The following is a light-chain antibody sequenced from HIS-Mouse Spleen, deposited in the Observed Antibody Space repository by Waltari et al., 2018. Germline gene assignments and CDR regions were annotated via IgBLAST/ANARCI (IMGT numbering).Light chain of an antibody. V-gene: IGLV3-1*01. CDR2: QDS. Sequence: SYELTQPPSVSVSPGQTASITCSGVKLGDKYACWYQQKPGQSPVLVIYQDSKRPSGNPQRFSGSNSGNTATLTISGTQAMDEADYYCQAWDSSVVFGRGTKLTVL. CDR3: QAWDSSVV. CDR1: KLGDKY. J-gene: IGLJ2*01.